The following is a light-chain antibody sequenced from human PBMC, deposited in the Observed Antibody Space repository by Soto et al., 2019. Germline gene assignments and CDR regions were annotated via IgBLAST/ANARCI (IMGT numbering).Light chain of an antibody. CDR1: QSLLHSNGYNY. CDR3: MQALQTPPWT. Sequence: DIVMTQSPLSLPVTPGEPASISCRSSQSLLHSNGYNYLDWYLQKPGQSPQLLIYLGSNRASGVPDRFSGRGSGTDFTLKISRVEAEDVGVYYRMQALQTPPWTFGQGTKVEIK. J-gene: IGKJ1*01. CDR2: LGS. V-gene: IGKV2-28*01.